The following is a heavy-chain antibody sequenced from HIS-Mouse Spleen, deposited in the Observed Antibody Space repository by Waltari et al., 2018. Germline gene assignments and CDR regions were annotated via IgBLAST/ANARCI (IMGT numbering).Heavy chain of an antibody. CDR3: ARDMSTVVTSLFDY. CDR2: ISYDGSNK. Sequence: QVQLVESGGGVVQPGRSLRLSCAASGFTFSSYAMHWVRQAPGKGVEWVAVISYDGSNKYYADSVKGRFTISRDNSKNTLYLQMNSLRAEDTAVYYCARDMSTVVTSLFDYW. J-gene: IGHJ4*01. V-gene: IGHV3-30-3*01. D-gene: IGHD2-21*02. CDR1: GFTFSSYA.